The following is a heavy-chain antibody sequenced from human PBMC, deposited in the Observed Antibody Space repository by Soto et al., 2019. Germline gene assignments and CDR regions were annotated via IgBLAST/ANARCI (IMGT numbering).Heavy chain of an antibody. Sequence: QVQLVQSAGEVKKPGASVKVSCKASGYSFTSYGISWVRRAPGQGLEWMGWISPYNGHTQFVERFQGRVTMTTDTSTKTAYMDLRNLRSYDTAHYYCARDLTIVPATHPRLENYGMDVWGQGTTVIVSS. J-gene: IGHJ6*02. D-gene: IGHD2-2*01. CDR2: ISPYNGHT. V-gene: IGHV1-18*01. CDR3: ARDLTIVPATHPRLENYGMDV. CDR1: GYSFTSYG.